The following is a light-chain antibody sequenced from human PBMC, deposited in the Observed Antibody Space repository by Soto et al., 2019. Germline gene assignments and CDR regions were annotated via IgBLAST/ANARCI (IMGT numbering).Light chain of an antibody. CDR3: QQYYSPPLT. CDR2: WAS. CDR1: QTILDKSNHKNY. V-gene: IGKV4-1*01. J-gene: IGKJ4*01. Sequence: DIVMTQSPDSLAMSLGERATINCKSSQTILDKSNHKNYLAWYQQKPGQPPKLLIYWASTREFGVPDRFSGSGSGTDFTLTISSLQAEDAAVYYCQQYYSPPLTFRAGTKVEIK.